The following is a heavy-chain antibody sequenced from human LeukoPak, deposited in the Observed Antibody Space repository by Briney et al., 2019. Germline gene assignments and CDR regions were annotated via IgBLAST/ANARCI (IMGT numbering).Heavy chain of an antibody. J-gene: IGHJ3*02. CDR3: ARSSVGVTLAFDI. D-gene: IGHD1-26*01. CDR2: ISYDGSNK. CDR1: GFIFSSYA. V-gene: IGHV3-30*03. Sequence: GRSLRLSCAASGFIFSSYAMHWVRQAPGKGLEWVAIISYDGSNKYYADSVKGRFTISRDNSKNTLYLQMNSLRAEDTAVYYCARSSVGVTLAFDIWGQGTMVTVSS.